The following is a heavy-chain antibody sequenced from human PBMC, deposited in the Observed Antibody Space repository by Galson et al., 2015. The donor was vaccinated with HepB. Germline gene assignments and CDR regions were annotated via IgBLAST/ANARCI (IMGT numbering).Heavy chain of an antibody. CDR3: AKKYCSGGSCYFAFDY. J-gene: IGHJ4*02. Sequence: SLRLSCAASGFTFSSYGMHWVRQAPGKGLEWVAVISYDGSNKYYADSVKGRFTISRDNSKNTLYLQMNSLRAEDTAVYYCAKKYCSGGSCYFAFDYWGQGTLVTVSS. CDR2: ISYDGSNK. D-gene: IGHD2-15*01. CDR1: GFTFSSYG. V-gene: IGHV3-30*18.